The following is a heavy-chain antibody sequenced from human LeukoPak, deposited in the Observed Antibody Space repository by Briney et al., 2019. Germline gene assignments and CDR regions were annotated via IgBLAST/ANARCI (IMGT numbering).Heavy chain of an antibody. D-gene: IGHD3-22*01. CDR2: IHYSGST. Sequence: KPSETLSLTCTVSGGSISSSVYYWGWIRQPPGKGLEWIGTIHYSGSTYYNPSLKSRVTISVDTSKTRFSLNLSSVPAADTAVYYCARHGKNYYDSAGYYYFEYWGQGTLVTVSS. J-gene: IGHJ4*02. CDR3: ARHGKNYYDSAGYYYFEY. V-gene: IGHV4-39*01. CDR1: GGSISSSVYY.